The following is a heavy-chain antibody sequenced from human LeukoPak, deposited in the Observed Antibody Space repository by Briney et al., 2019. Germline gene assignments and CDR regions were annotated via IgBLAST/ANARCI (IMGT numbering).Heavy chain of an antibody. CDR1: GFTFSSYA. CDR3: AKVLTKGQQLVYYFDY. D-gene: IGHD6-13*01. V-gene: IGHV3-23*01. Sequence: GGTLRLSCAASGFTFSSYAMSWVRQAPGKWLEWVSAISGSGGSTYYADSVKGRFTISRDNSKNTLYLQMNSLRAEDTAVYYCAKVLTKGQQLVYYFDYWGQGTLVTVSS. CDR2: ISGSGGST. J-gene: IGHJ4*02.